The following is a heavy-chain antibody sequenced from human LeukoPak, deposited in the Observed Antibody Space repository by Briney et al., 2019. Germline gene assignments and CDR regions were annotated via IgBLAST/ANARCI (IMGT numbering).Heavy chain of an antibody. CDR3: ARDAVVAVAGRYYFDY. D-gene: IGHD6-19*01. CDR2: IKQDGSEK. CDR1: GFTFSSYW. J-gene: IGHJ4*02. Sequence: PGGSLRLSCAASGFTFSSYWMSWVRQAPGKGLEWVANIKQDGSEKYYVDSVKGRFTISRDNAKNSLYLQMNSLRAEDTAVYYCARDAVVAVAGRYYFDYWGQGTLVSVSS. V-gene: IGHV3-7*01.